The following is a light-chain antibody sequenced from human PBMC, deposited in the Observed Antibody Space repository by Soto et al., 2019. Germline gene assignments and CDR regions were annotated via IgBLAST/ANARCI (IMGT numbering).Light chain of an antibody. CDR3: QQYGSSLT. V-gene: IGKV3-20*01. CDR2: GAS. J-gene: IGKJ4*02. CDR1: KSDSSY. Sequence: ELLLTQSPCTLSLSPEQHATLSCKASKSDSSYLAWYQQKSGQGPRLLIYGASSRASGIPDRFSGGGSGTDFTLTISRVEPADFAVYYRQQYGSSLTFGRGT.